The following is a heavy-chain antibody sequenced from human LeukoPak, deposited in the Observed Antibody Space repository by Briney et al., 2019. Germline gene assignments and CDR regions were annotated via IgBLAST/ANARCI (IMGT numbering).Heavy chain of an antibody. CDR1: GGSFSGYY. Sequence: SETLSLTCAVYGGSFSGYYWGWIRQPPGKGLEWIGEINHSGSTNYNPSLKSRVTISVDTSKNQFSLKLSSVTAADTAVYYCARGFQRWLQLRHYFDYWGQGTLVTVSS. D-gene: IGHD5-24*01. V-gene: IGHV4-34*01. J-gene: IGHJ4*02. CDR3: ARGFQRWLQLRHYFDY. CDR2: INHSGST.